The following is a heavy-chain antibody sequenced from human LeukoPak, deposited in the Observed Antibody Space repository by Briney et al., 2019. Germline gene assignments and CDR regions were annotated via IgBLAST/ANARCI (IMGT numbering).Heavy chain of an antibody. CDR3: AKEGRSLQTY. Sequence: GGSLRLSCAASGFTFSSYSMNWVRQAPGKGLEWVSSISSSSSYIYYADSVKGRFTISRDNSKNTLYLQMNSLRAEDTAVYYCAKEGRSLQTYWGQGTLVTVSS. D-gene: IGHD5-24*01. J-gene: IGHJ4*02. CDR1: GFTFSSYS. CDR2: ISSSSSYI. V-gene: IGHV3-21*01.